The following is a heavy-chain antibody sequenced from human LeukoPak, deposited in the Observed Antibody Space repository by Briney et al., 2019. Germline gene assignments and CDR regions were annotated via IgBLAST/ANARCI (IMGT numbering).Heavy chain of an antibody. CDR1: GYTFTSYD. V-gene: IGHV1-18*01. CDR2: ISAYNGNT. Sequence: ASVKVSCKASGYTFTSYDISWVRQAPGQGLEWMGWISAYNGNTNYAQKLQGRVTMTTDTSTSTAYMELRSLRSDDTAVYYCARGSGDILTGYYYYYYYMDVWGKGTTVTISS. D-gene: IGHD3-9*01. CDR3: ARGSGDILTGYYYYYYYMDV. J-gene: IGHJ6*03.